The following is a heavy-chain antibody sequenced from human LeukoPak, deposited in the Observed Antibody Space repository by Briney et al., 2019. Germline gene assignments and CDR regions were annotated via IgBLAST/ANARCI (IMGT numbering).Heavy chain of an antibody. CDR1: GFTFSNYA. D-gene: IGHD3-3*01. CDR3: AHHGGGTIRIAAFDI. Sequence: GGSLRLSCAASGFTFSNYALTWVRQAPGKGLEWVSTITNSGHSTYYADSVKGRFTISRDNSKNTLFVQMNSLRAEDTAVYYCAHHGGGTIRIAAFDIWGQGTMVTVSS. V-gene: IGHV3-23*01. CDR2: ITNSGHST. J-gene: IGHJ3*02.